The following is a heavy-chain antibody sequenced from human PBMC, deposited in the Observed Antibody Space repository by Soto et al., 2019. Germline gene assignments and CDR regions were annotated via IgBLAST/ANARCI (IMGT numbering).Heavy chain of an antibody. V-gene: IGHV5-51*01. D-gene: IGHD5-18*01. CDR2: IHPGDSDT. Sequence: GWMSKIHGKGLEWTGIIHPGDSDTRYSPSFQGQVTISADKSISTAYLQWSSLKASDTAMYYCARHKEYSYGYSYNSGTAVRGNRTTV. J-gene: IGHJ6*01. CDR3: ARHKEYSYGYSYNSGTAV.